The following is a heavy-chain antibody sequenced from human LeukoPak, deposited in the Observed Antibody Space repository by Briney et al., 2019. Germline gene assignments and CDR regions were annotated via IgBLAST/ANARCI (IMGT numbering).Heavy chain of an antibody. Sequence: SGTLSLTCIVSGVSINTYFWSWIRQPPGKGLEWIGYVCYTGITNYNPSLKSRVSISLDTSKNQFPLRLNSVTAAETAVYYCASQLGGTTFHWGQGTLVTV. J-gene: IGHJ4*02. D-gene: IGHD1/OR15-1a*01. CDR3: ASQLGGTTFH. CDR2: VCYTGIT. V-gene: IGHV4-59*01. CDR1: GVSINTYF.